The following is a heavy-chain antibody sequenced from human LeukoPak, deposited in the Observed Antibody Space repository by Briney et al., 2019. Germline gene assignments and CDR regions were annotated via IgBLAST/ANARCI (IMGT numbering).Heavy chain of an antibody. V-gene: IGHV3-48*02. CDR3: ARTPPAVRGVNFDY. CDR2: IDSDTYGNTI. Sequence: QPGGSLRLSCAASGFTLSSYSMNWVRQAPGKGLEWISYIDSDTYGNTIYYPHTVKGRFTISRDNAKNSLYLQMDSLRDEDTAVYYCARTPPAVRGVNFDYWGQGTLVTVSS. CDR1: GFTLSSYS. D-gene: IGHD3-10*01. J-gene: IGHJ4*02.